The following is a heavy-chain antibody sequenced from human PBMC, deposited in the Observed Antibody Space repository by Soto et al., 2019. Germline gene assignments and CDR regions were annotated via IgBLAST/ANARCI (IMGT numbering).Heavy chain of an antibody. CDR3: AKDRPLTIFGVAPNQLNWFDP. CDR1: GFTFSSYA. Sequence: EVQLLESGGGLVQPGGSLRLSCAASGFTFSSYAMSWVRQAPGKGLEWVSAISGSGGSTYYADSVKGRFTISRDKSKNTLYLQMNSLRAEDTAVYYCAKDRPLTIFGVAPNQLNWFDPWGQGTLVTVSS. J-gene: IGHJ5*02. D-gene: IGHD3-3*01. CDR2: ISGSGGST. V-gene: IGHV3-23*01.